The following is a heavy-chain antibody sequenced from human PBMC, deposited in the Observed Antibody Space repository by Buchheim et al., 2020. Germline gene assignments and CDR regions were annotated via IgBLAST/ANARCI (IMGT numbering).Heavy chain of an antibody. Sequence: EVQLVESGGGLVKPGGSLRLSCAASGFTFSSYSMNWVRQAPGKGLEWVSSISSSSSYIYYADSVKGGFTISRDNPKNSLYCQMNSLRAEDTAVYYCARMGPTVTLNWFDPWGQGTL. J-gene: IGHJ5*02. D-gene: IGHD4-11*01. V-gene: IGHV3-21*01. CDR1: GFTFSSYS. CDR2: ISSSSSYI. CDR3: ARMGPTVTLNWFDP.